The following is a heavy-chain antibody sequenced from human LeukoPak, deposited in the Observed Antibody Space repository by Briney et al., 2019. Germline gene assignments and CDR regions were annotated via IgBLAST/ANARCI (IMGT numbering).Heavy chain of an antibody. D-gene: IGHD3-10*01. CDR2: MWDDGTNE. J-gene: IGHJ6*02. Sequence: GGSLRLSCTASGFNFGIYGMHWVRQAPGKGLEWVAVMWDDGTNEYYVESVKGRFTISRDNGKRTLYLQMNSLRVEDTAVYYCARDYGSGSYYNPYYYYYGMDVWGQGTTVTVSS. CDR3: ARDYGSGSYYNPYYYYYGMDV. CDR1: GFNFGIYG. V-gene: IGHV3-33*01.